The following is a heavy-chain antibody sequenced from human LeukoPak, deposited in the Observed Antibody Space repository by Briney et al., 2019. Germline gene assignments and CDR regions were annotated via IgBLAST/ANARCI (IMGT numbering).Heavy chain of an antibody. V-gene: IGHV4-34*01. Sequence: PSETLSLTCAVYGGSFSGSYWSWIRQPPGKGLEWIGEINNSGSTNYNPSLKSRVTISVDTSKNQFSLKLSSVTAADTAVYYCARDSRVSDAFDIWGQGTMVTVSS. D-gene: IGHD6-13*01. J-gene: IGHJ3*02. CDR1: GGSFSGSY. CDR2: INNSGST. CDR3: ARDSRVSDAFDI.